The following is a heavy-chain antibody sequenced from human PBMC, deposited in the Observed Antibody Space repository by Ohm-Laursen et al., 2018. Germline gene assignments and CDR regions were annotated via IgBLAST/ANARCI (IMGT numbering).Heavy chain of an antibody. V-gene: IGHV4-4*07. J-gene: IGHJ4*02. D-gene: IGHD6-19*01. Sequence: SETLSLTCTVSGGSISSYYWSWIPQPAGKGLEWIGRIYTSGSTNYNPSLKSRVTMSVDTSKNQFSLKLSSVTAADTAVYYCARAAGSSGWYYFDYWGQGTLVTVSS. CDR2: IYTSGST. CDR1: GGSISSYY. CDR3: ARAAGSSGWYYFDY.